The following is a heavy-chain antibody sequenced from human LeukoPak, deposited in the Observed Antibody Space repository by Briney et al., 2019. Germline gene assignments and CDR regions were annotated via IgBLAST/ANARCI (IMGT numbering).Heavy chain of an antibody. V-gene: IGHV4-59*01. CDR3: AREGGGGYLDY. CDR1: GGSISSYY. CDR2: IYYSGST. D-gene: IGHD3-16*01. Sequence: SETLSLTCTVSGGSISSYYWSWIRQPPGKGLEWIGYIYYSGSTNYNPSLKSRVTISVDTSKNQFSLKLSSVTAADTAVYYLAREGGGGYLDYWGQGTLVTVSS. J-gene: IGHJ4*02.